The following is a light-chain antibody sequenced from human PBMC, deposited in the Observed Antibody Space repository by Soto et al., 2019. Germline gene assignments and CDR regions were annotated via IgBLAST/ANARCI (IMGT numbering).Light chain of an antibody. Sequence: QSALTQPPSASGSPGQSVTISCTGTSSDVGAYKFVSWYQLHPGKAPKLMIYEVNVRPSGVPDRFSGSKSGNTASPTVSGLQVEDEADYYCSSYGGRSNLVFGGGTQLTVL. CDR2: EVN. CDR3: SSYGGRSNLV. CDR1: SSDVGAYKF. V-gene: IGLV2-8*01. J-gene: IGLJ2*01.